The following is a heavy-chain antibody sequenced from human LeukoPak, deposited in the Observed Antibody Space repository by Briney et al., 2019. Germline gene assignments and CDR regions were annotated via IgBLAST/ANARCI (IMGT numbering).Heavy chain of an antibody. D-gene: IGHD6-6*01. V-gene: IGHV4-31*03. CDR1: GGSISSGGYY. CDR3: ARGSPVVRYFDL. CDR2: IYYSGST. Sequence: SETLSLTCTVSGGSISSGGYYWSWIRQHPGKGLEWIGYIYYSGSTYYNPSLKSRVTISADTSKNQFSLKLSSVTAADTAVYYCARGSPVVRYFDLWGRGTLVTVSS. J-gene: IGHJ2*01.